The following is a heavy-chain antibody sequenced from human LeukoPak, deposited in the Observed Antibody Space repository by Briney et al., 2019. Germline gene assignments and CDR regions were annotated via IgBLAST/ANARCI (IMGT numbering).Heavy chain of an antibody. D-gene: IGHD6-13*01. J-gene: IGHJ4*02. Sequence: GSLRLSCAASGFTFSSYWMSWVRQAPGKGLEWVANIKQDGSEKYYVDPVKGRFTISRDNAKNSLYLQMNSLRAEDTAVYYCARISEYRSSWYGSFDSWGQGTLVTVSS. CDR2: IKQDGSEK. CDR3: ARISEYRSSWYGSFDS. V-gene: IGHV3-7*01. CDR1: GFTFSSYW.